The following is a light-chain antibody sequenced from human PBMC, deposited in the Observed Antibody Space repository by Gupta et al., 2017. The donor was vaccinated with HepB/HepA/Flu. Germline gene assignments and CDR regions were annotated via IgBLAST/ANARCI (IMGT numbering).Light chain of an antibody. Sequence: QPVVPQEPSLTVSPGGTVTLTCASNTGPVTLSSYPNWFQQKPGQPPTSLIYSTNNKHSWTPARFSGSPRGGKAALTVSGVETEADYDYYCPPDADGVQVFGGGTRLTVL. J-gene: IGLJ2*01. CDR3: PPDADGVQV. CDR1: TGPVTLSSY. CDR2: STN. V-gene: IGLV7-43*01.